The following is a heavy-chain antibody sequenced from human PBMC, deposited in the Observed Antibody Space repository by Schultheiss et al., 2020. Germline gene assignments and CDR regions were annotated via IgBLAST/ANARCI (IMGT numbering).Heavy chain of an antibody. CDR2: ISWNSGSI. V-gene: IGHV3-9*01. CDR1: GFTFDDYA. CDR3: AREGATTTGGMDV. J-gene: IGHJ6*02. D-gene: IGHD5-24*01. Sequence: GGSLRLSCAASGFTFDDYAMHWVRQAPGKGLEWVSGISWNSGSIGYADSVKGRFTISRDNAKNSLYLQMNSLRAEDTAVYYCAREGATTTGGMDVWGQGTTVTVSS.